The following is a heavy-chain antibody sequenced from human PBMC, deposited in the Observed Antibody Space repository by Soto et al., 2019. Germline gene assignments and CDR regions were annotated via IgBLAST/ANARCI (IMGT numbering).Heavy chain of an antibody. CDR1: GFTLSDYY. Sequence: QVQLVESGGALVKPGGSLRLSCAASGFTLSDYYMSWIRQTPGKGLEWVSYISHNGNTIDYADSVKGRFTISRDNAKKSLFLQMNSLTAEDTAVYYCARPQMRYTNYCYGLDVWGQGTTVTVSS. D-gene: IGHD1-26*01. J-gene: IGHJ6*02. V-gene: IGHV3-11*01. CDR3: ARPQMRYTNYCYGLDV. CDR2: ISHNGNTI.